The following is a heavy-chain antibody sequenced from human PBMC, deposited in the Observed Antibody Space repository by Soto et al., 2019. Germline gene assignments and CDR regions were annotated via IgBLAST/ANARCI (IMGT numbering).Heavy chain of an antibody. Sequence: EVQVVESGGGLVQPGGSLRLSCAASGFTFSNYWMQWVRQAPGKGLVWVSRISDNGRSTHYADSVKGRFTISRDNAKNTLYLQMNSLRAEDTAVYYCARQAAGGLDPWGQGALVTVSS. CDR3: ARQAAGGLDP. D-gene: IGHD1-26*01. CDR1: GFTFSNYW. J-gene: IGHJ5*02. CDR2: ISDNGRST. V-gene: IGHV3-74*01.